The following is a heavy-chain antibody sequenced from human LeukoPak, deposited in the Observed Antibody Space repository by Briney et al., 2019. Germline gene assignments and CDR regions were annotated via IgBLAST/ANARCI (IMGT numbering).Heavy chain of an antibody. Sequence: EALSLTCGVYGGSFSVYYWSWIRPPPGKGLEWIGEINHSGSTNYNPSLKSRVTISVDTSKNQFSLKLRSVTAPDTALYYCAREHWVLDPWGPGTLVTVSS. J-gene: IGHJ5*02. V-gene: IGHV4-34*01. CDR3: AREHWVLDP. CDR1: GGSFSVYY. D-gene: IGHD3-3*02. CDR2: INHSGST.